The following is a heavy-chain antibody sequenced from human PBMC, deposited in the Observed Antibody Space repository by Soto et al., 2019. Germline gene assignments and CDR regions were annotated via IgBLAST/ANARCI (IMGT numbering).Heavy chain of an antibody. J-gene: IGHJ6*02. Sequence: QVQLVESGGGVVQPGRSLRLSCAASGFTFSSYGMHWVRQAPGKGLEWVAVIWYDGSNKYYADSVKGRFTISRDNSKNTLYLQMNSLRAEDTAVYSCARDLARIYDSSGYYYFDFYYYGMDVWGQGTTVTVSS. CDR2: IWYDGSNK. CDR3: ARDLARIYDSSGYYYFDFYYYGMDV. CDR1: GFTFSSYG. D-gene: IGHD3-22*01. V-gene: IGHV3-33*01.